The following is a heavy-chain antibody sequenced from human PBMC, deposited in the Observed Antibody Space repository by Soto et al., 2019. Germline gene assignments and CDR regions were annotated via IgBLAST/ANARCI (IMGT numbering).Heavy chain of an antibody. CDR1: GYTFTSYG. D-gene: IGHD3-3*01. V-gene: IGHV1-8*01. CDR3: ARGRLDDFWSGYYSYNWFDP. Sequence: ASVKVSCKASGYTFTSYGINWVRQATGQGLEWMGWMNPNSGNTGYAQKFQGRVTMTRNTSISTAYMELSSLRSEDTAVYYCARGRLDDFWSGYYSYNWFDPWGQGTLVTVSS. J-gene: IGHJ5*02. CDR2: MNPNSGNT.